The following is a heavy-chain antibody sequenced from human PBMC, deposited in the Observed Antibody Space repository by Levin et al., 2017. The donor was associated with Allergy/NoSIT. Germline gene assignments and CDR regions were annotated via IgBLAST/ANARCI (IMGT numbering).Heavy chain of an antibody. CDR2: IWYDGSNK. CDR3: ARDRTEEVELRFFDWLSQIGAFDI. Sequence: GALRLSCAASGFIFSTYGMHWVRQAPGKGLEWVAVIWYDGSNKSYADSVKGRFTISRDNSKNTLYLQMNSLRAEDTAVYYCARDRTEEVELRFFDWLSQIGAFDIWGQGTMVTVSS. J-gene: IGHJ3*02. V-gene: IGHV3-33*01. CDR1: GFIFSTYG. D-gene: IGHD3-9*01.